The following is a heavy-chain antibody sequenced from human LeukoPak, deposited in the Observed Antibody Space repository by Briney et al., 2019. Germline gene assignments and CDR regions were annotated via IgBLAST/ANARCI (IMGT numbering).Heavy chain of an antibody. CDR3: AREAGTYGMDV. J-gene: IGHJ6*02. Sequence: GGSLRLSCAASGFTFSSYSMNWVRQAPGKGLEWVSYISSSSSTIYYADSVKGRFTISRDNSKNTLYLQMNSLRAEDTAVYYCAREAGTYGMDVWGQGTTVTVSS. V-gene: IGHV3-48*01. CDR1: GFTFSSYS. CDR2: ISSSSSTI. D-gene: IGHD1-1*01.